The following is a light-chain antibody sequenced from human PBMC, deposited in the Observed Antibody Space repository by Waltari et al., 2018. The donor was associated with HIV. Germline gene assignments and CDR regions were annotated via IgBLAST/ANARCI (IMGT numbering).Light chain of an antibody. Sequence: QSVLTQPAAVSGSPGQSIAVSCHGTSSDVGGYDYVPWYQQHPDKAPKLLIYEVRSRPSGVSDRFSGSKSGNTASLTISGLQPEDEADYYCSSFTDNRAVIFGGGTKLTVL. V-gene: IGLV2-14*03. J-gene: IGLJ2*01. CDR1: SSDVGGYDY. CDR2: EVR. CDR3: SSFTDNRAVI.